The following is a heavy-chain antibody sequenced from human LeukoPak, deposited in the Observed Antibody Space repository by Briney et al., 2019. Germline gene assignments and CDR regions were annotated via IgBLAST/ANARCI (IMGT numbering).Heavy chain of an antibody. CDR1: GGTFSSYA. D-gene: IGHD3-10*02. CDR3: ARDRMLVLFDP. J-gene: IGHJ5*02. V-gene: IGHV1-69*13. CDR2: TIPIFGTA. Sequence: EASVKVSCKASGGTFSSYAISWVRQAPGQGLEWMGGTIPIFGTANYAQKFQGRVTITADESTSTAYMELSSLRSEDTAVYYCARDRMLVLFDPWGQGTLVTVSS.